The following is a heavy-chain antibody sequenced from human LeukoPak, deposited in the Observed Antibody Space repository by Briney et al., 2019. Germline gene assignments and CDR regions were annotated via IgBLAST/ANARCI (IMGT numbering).Heavy chain of an antibody. CDR3: ARDRQLERRYYAFDI. V-gene: IGHV1-2*02. CDR1: GYTFTGYY. Sequence: ASVKVSCKASGYTFTGYYMHWARQAPGQGLEWMGWINPNSGGTNYAQKFQGRVTMTRDTSISTAYMELSRLRSDDTAVYYCARDRQLERRYYAFDIWGQGTMVTVSS. D-gene: IGHD1-1*01. CDR2: INPNSGGT. J-gene: IGHJ3*02.